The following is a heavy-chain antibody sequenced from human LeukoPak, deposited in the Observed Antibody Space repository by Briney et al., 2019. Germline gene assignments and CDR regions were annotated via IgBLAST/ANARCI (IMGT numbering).Heavy chain of an antibody. V-gene: IGHV4-39*01. Sequence: SETLSLTCTVSGGSISSSGYDWGWLRQPPGKGLEWIACIYYSGSTYYNPSLKSRVTSSVDTSKNQLSLKLTSLTAADTAVYYGARHEYSGSYYGLSWFDPWGQGTLVTVSS. CDR2: IYYSGST. J-gene: IGHJ5*02. D-gene: IGHD1-26*01. CDR1: GGSISSSGYD. CDR3: ARHEYSGSYYGLSWFDP.